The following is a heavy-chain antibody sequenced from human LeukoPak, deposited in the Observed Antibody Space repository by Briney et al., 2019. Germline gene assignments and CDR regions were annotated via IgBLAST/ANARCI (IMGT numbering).Heavy chain of an antibody. CDR3: ARYRGSHNSGWFDY. D-gene: IGHD6-19*01. CDR1: GYIFTGYY. Sequence: ASAKVSCKASGYIFTGYYMQWVRQAPGQGLEWMGWINPNSGGTNYAQKFQGRVSMTRDTSISTAYMELSGLISDDTAVYYCARYRGSHNSGWFDYWGQGALVTVSS. CDR2: INPNSGGT. V-gene: IGHV1-2*02. J-gene: IGHJ4*02.